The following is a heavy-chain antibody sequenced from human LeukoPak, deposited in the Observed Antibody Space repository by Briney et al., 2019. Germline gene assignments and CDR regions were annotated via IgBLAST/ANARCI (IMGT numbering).Heavy chain of an antibody. Sequence: GGSLRLSCAASGSTFSSNAMSWVRQAPGKGLEWVSAISGSDGITHYSDSVKGRFTISRDNSKNTLYLQMNSLRVEDTAVYYCAKDILRWAFDIWGQGTMVTVSS. CDR1: GSTFSSNA. CDR2: ISGSDGIT. V-gene: IGHV3-23*01. CDR3: AKDILRWAFDI. J-gene: IGHJ3*02. D-gene: IGHD4-23*01.